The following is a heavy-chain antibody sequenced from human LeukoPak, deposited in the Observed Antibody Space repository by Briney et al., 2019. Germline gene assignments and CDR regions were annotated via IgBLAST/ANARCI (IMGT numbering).Heavy chain of an antibody. D-gene: IGHD3-16*02. Sequence: PSVTLSLTCAVSVGSISSVGYSWGWIRQPRGIGLEWIGYIYYSGSTYYNASLKSRVAISVDTSKNQFSLKLSSVTAADTAVYYCARLVYVWGSYLGARRYFDYWGQGTLVTVSS. J-gene: IGHJ4*02. CDR2: IYYSGST. CDR3: ARLVYVWGSYLGARRYFDY. CDR1: VGSISSVGYS. V-gene: IGHV4-30-4*07.